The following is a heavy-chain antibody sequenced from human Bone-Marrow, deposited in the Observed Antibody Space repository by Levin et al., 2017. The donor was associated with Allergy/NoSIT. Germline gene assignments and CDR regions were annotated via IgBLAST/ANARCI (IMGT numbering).Heavy chain of an antibody. J-gene: IGHJ4*02. CDR2: SSSSGSTT. CDR1: GFTFSDYY. D-gene: IGHD4-17*01. Sequence: GESLKISCAASGFTFSDYYMSWVRQAPGKGLEWLSYSSSSGSTTYYADSLKGRFTISRDNAKNSLYLQMDSLRAEDTAVYYCAKEKAADDQGYGDLYCLDYWGQGTLVTVSS. CDR3: AKEKAADDQGYGDLYCLDY. V-gene: IGHV3-11*01.